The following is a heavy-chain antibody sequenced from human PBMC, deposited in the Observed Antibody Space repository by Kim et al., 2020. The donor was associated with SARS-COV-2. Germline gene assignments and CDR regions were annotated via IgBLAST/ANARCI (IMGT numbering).Heavy chain of an antibody. Sequence: FQGRVTMTRDTSTSTVYMELSSLRSEDTAVYYCARDYDILTGYRGAFDIWGQGTMVTVSS. D-gene: IGHD3-9*01. CDR3: ARDYDILTGYRGAFDI. V-gene: IGHV1-46*01. J-gene: IGHJ3*02.